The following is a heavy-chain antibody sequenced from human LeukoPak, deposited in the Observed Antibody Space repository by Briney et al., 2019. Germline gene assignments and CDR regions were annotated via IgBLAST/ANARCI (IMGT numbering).Heavy chain of an antibody. CDR2: IYYSGNT. CDR3: ATDKGYRQWFDP. Sequence: PSETLSLTCAVSGYSISSGYYWGWIRQPPGKGLEWIGSIYYSGNTYYNPSLKSRLTMLVDTSKNQFSLKLTSVTAADTAVYYCATDKGYRQWFDPWGQGTLVTVSS. J-gene: IGHJ5*02. V-gene: IGHV4-38-2*02. D-gene: IGHD5-24*01. CDR1: GYSISSGYY.